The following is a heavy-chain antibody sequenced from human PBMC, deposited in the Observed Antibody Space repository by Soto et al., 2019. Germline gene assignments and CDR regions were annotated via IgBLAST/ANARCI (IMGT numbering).Heavy chain of an antibody. Sequence: SETLSLTCAVYGGSFSGYYWSWIRQPPGKGLEWIGEINHSGSTNYNPSLKSRVTISVDTSKNQFSLKLSSVTAADTAVYYCARRANYYGSGSYGYWGQGTLVTVSS. J-gene: IGHJ4*02. CDR2: INHSGST. CDR1: GGSFSGYY. D-gene: IGHD3-10*01. V-gene: IGHV4-34*01. CDR3: ARRANYYGSGSYGY.